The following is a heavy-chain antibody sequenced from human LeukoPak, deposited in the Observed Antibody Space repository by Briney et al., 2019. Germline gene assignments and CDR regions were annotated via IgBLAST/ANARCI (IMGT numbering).Heavy chain of an antibody. V-gene: IGHV4-39*07. J-gene: IGHJ4*02. Sequence: SETLSLTCTVSGGSISISSYYWGWIRQPPGRGLEWIGSIYYLGSTYYNPSLKSRVTISVDTSKNQFSLNMSSVTAADTAVYYCARAQQLVFRDYWGQGTLVTVSS. CDR1: GGSISISSYY. CDR2: IYYLGST. D-gene: IGHD6-13*01. CDR3: ARAQQLVFRDY.